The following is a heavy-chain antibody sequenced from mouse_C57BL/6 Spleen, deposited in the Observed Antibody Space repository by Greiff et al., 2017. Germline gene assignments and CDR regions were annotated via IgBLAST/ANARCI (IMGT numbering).Heavy chain of an antibody. Sequence: EVMLVESGGGLVQPGGSLKLSCAASGFTFSDYYMHWVRQTPEKRLEWVAYISNGGGSTYYPDTVKGRFTISRDNAKNTLYLQLSRLKSEDTAMYYCARSGTAYWGQGTLVTVSA. J-gene: IGHJ3*01. CDR2: ISNGGGST. V-gene: IGHV5-12*01. D-gene: IGHD4-1*01. CDR1: GFTFSDYY. CDR3: ARSGTAY.